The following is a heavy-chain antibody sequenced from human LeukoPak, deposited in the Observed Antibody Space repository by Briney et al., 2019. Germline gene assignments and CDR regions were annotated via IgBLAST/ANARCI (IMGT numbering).Heavy chain of an antibody. Sequence: GGSLRLSCAASRFTFSSYGMHWVRQAPGKGLEWVAYIQYDGSNEQYADSVKGRFSISRDSSKNILYLQMNSLRAEDTAVYYCARVGNLGDTAMVRNWGQGTLVTVSS. CDR2: IQYDGSNE. J-gene: IGHJ4*02. D-gene: IGHD5-18*01. CDR3: ARVGNLGDTAMVRN. V-gene: IGHV3-30*02. CDR1: RFTFSSYG.